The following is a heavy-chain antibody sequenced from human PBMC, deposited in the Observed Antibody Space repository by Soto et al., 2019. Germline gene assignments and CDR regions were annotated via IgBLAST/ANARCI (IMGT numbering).Heavy chain of an antibody. CDR1: GFTFSSYS. CDR2: ISSSSSYI. Sequence: EVQLVESGGGLVKPGGSLRLSCAASGFTFSSYSMNWVRQAPGKGLEWVSSISSSSSYIYYADSVKGRFTISRDNAKNSLYLQMNSLRAEDSAVYYCARVEVVGWSSSWGTFDYWGQGTLVTVSS. V-gene: IGHV3-21*01. D-gene: IGHD6-13*01. CDR3: ARVEVVGWSSSWGTFDY. J-gene: IGHJ4*02.